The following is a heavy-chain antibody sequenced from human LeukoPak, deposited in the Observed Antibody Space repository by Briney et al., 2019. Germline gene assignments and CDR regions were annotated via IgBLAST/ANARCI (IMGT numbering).Heavy chain of an antibody. Sequence: SETLSLTCTVSGGSISSGGYYWSWIRQHPGKGLEWIGYIYYSGSTYYNPSLKSRVTISVDTSKNQFSLKLSSVTAADTAVYYCARENDSSGYYLDFDYWGQGTVVTVSS. V-gene: IGHV4-31*03. CDR2: IYYSGST. CDR3: ARENDSSGYYLDFDY. CDR1: GGSISSGGYY. J-gene: IGHJ4*02. D-gene: IGHD3-22*01.